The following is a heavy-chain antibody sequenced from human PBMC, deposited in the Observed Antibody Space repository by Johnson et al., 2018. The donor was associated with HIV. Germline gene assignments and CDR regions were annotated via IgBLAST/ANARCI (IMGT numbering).Heavy chain of an antibody. CDR3: ARDRIQWWSYVGTFDV. CDR2: ISWNSGSI. J-gene: IGHJ3*01. V-gene: IGHV3-9*01. CDR1: GFTFADYA. Sequence: VQLVESRGVLVQPGRSLTLSCAASGFTFADYAMHWVRQAPGKGLEWVSGISWNSGSIGYADSVKGRFTISRDNSKSTLILQMDSLRADDTAVYYCARDRIQWWSYVGTFDVWGQGTTVTVSS. D-gene: IGHD2-15*01.